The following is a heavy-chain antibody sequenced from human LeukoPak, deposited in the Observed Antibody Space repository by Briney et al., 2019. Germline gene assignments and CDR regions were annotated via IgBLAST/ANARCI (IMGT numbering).Heavy chain of an antibody. CDR2: ITQDGSEK. Sequence: PGGSLRFSGAASGFAFSSYWMSWIGQGPGKGWKGVVKITQDGSEKYYLDTVKGRFAISRDNPTTSLYLQMNSLGAEGTPVYSCARDPGHYGEGDFDYWGEGTLVTVSS. J-gene: IGHJ4*02. V-gene: IGHV3-7*01. CDR1: GFAFSSYW. CDR3: ARDPGHYGEGDFDY. D-gene: IGHD4-17*01.